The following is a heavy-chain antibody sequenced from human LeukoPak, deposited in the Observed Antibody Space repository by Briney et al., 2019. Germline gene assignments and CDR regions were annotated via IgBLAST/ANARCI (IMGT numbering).Heavy chain of an antibody. CDR2: ISSSGSTI. V-gene: IGHV3-11*01. Sequence: GGSLRLSCAASGFTFSDYYMSWIRQAPGKGLEWVSYISSSGSTIYYADSVKGRFTISRDNAKNSLYLQMNSLRAEDTAVYFCARERRGGLSGSWGGLFASYYTYYYMDVWGRGTTVTVSS. CDR3: ARERRGGLSGSWGGLFASYYTYYYMDV. CDR1: GFTFSDYY. J-gene: IGHJ6*03. D-gene: IGHD1-26*01.